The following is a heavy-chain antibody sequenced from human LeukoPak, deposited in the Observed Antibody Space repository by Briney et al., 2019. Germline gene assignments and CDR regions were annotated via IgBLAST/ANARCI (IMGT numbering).Heavy chain of an antibody. CDR3: ARVGIYDSSGYYYPFDY. D-gene: IGHD3-22*01. CDR2: ISYDGSNK. Sequence: PGGSLRLSCAASGFTFSSYGMHWVRQAPGKGLEWVAVISYDGSNKYYADSVKGRFTISGDNAKNSLYLQMNSLRAEDTAVYYCARVGIYDSSGYYYPFDYWGQGTLVTVSS. J-gene: IGHJ4*02. CDR1: GFTFSSYG. V-gene: IGHV3-30*03.